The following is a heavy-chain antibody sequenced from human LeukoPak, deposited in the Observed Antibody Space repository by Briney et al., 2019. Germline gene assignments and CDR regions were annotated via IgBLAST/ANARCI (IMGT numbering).Heavy chain of an antibody. J-gene: IGHJ4*02. CDR1: GGSISSGSYY. V-gene: IGHV4-61*02. CDR2: IYTSGST. CDR3: ARDGLYYDILTGLDY. D-gene: IGHD3-9*01. Sequence: SETLSLTCTVSGGSISSGSYYWSWIRQPAGKGLEWIGRIYTSGSTNYNPSPKSRVTISVDTSKNQFSLKLSSVTAADTAVYYCARDGLYYDILTGLDYWGQGTLVTVSS.